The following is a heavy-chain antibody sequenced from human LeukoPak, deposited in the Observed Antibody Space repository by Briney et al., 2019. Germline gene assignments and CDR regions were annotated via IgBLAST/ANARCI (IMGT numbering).Heavy chain of an antibody. CDR2: MNPNSGNT. CDR3: EHSRRYYDPRRETEYYMDV. J-gene: IGHJ6*03. V-gene: IGHV1-8*01. Sequence: ASVKVSCKASGYTFSSYDIYWVRQATGQGLEYMGWMNPNSGNTGYAQKFQGRLTITKDTSKNQVILTMTNMDPVDTATYYCEHSRRYYDPRRETEYYMDVWGKGTTVTISS. CDR1: GYTFSSYD. D-gene: IGHD3-22*01.